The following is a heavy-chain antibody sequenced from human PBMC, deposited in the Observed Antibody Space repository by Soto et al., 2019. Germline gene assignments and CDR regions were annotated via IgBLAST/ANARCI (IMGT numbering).Heavy chain of an antibody. CDR1: GITFRNFE. D-gene: IGHD3-10*01. J-gene: IGHJ4*02. CDR3: AIDYSGSGTYYF. Sequence: EVQLVESGGDLIQPGGSLRLSCAASGITFRNFEMNWVGQAPGKGLEWVSYIISTGSTKYYADSVKGRFTISRDNDKNSLYQQMESLRAEDTAVYYCAIDYSGSGTYYFWGQGTLVTVSS. V-gene: IGHV3-48*03. CDR2: IISTGSTK.